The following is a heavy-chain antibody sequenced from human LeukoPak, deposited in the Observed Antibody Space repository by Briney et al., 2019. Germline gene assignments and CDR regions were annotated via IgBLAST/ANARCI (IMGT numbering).Heavy chain of an antibody. J-gene: IGHJ6*03. Sequence: SVKVSCKASGYTFTSYGISWVRQAPGQGLEWMGGIIPIFGTANYAQKFQGRITITADESTSTAYMELSSLRSEDTAVYYCARVLGERWSGYIPHYYYYMDVWGKGTTVTVSS. CDR3: ARVLGERWSGYIPHYYYYMDV. CDR2: IIPIFGTA. CDR1: GYTFTSYG. D-gene: IGHD3-3*01. V-gene: IGHV1-69*13.